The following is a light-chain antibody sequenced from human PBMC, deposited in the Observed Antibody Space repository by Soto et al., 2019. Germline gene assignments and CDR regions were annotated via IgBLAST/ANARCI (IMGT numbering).Light chain of an antibody. J-gene: IGKJ4*01. CDR1: QIITSW. CDR3: QKYNSAPLT. V-gene: IGKV1-27*01. Sequence: DIQVTQCPSTLSASVGDRVTITCRASQIITSWLAWYQQKPGKGPKLLIYAASTLESGVPARFSGRGSGTDFTLTISSLQPEDVATYYCQKYNSAPLTFGGGTKVDIK. CDR2: AAS.